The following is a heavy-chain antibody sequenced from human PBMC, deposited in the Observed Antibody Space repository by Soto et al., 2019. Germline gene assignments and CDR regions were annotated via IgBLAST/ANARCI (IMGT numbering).Heavy chain of an antibody. V-gene: IGHV4-59*01. CDR3: AREGNLGRWLQPLDF. J-gene: IGHJ4*02. D-gene: IGHD5-12*01. CDR2: IHYNGNT. Sequence: SETLSLTCTGSVASIRSYSWSWVRQPPGKGLEWIGNIHYNGNTKYNPSLKSRVTMSVDTSKNQFSLKLISVTAADTAKYFCAREGNLGRWLQPLDFWGQG. CDR1: VASIRSYS.